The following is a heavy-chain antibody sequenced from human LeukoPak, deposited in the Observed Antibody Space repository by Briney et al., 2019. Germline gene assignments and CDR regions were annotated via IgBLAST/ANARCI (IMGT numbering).Heavy chain of an antibody. CDR1: GFTISSYS. D-gene: IGHD3-22*01. J-gene: IGHJ4*02. Sequence: GGSLRLSCAASGFTISSYSMNWVRQAPGKGLEWVSSISSSSSYIYYADSVKGRFTISRDNAKNSLYLQMNSLRAEDTAVYYCATSYYYDSSGYYSDYWGQGTLVTVSS. V-gene: IGHV3-21*01. CDR3: ATSYYYDSSGYYSDY. CDR2: ISSSSSYI.